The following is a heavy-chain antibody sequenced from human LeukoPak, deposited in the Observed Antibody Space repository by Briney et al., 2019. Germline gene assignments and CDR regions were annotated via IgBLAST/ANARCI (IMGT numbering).Heavy chain of an antibody. D-gene: IGHD3-22*01. CDR3: ARDRGHYYDSSGYYSEGMDV. J-gene: IGHJ6*02. CDR1: GGSISSYY. V-gene: IGHV4-59*01. Sequence: SETLSLTCTVSGGSISSYYWSWIRQPPGKGLEWIGYIYYSGSTNYNPPLKSRVTISVDTSKNQFSLKLSSVTAADTAVYYCARDRGHYYDSSGYYSEGMDVWGQGTTVTVSS. CDR2: IYYSGST.